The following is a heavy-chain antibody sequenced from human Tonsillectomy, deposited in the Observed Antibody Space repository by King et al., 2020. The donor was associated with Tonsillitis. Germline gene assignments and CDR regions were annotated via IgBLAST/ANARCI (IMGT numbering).Heavy chain of an antibody. CDR3: ALYTIDGYDLGLDY. D-gene: IGHD5-24*01. CDR2: ISAYNGNT. V-gene: IGHV1-18*01. J-gene: IGHJ4*02. CDR1: GYNFTTYG. Sequence: VQLVESGAELKKPGASVKVSCKTSGYNFTTYGVSWLRQAPGQGPEWMGWISAYNGNTNYAQNVQGSVTLTTDISTSTAYMELRSLRSDDTAVYYCALYTIDGYDLGLDYWGQGTLVTVSS.